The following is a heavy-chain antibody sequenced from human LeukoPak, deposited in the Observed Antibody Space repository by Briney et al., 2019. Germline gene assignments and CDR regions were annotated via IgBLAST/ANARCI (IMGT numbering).Heavy chain of an antibody. J-gene: IGHJ4*02. Sequence: GGSLGLSCAASGFTFSSAAMSWVRQAPGKGLEWVSIISSSGGSTYYADSVKGRFIISRDNSKNTLYLQMNSLRAEDTAVYYCAKGSRSIAVDNLCDYWGQGSLVTVSS. D-gene: IGHD6-19*01. V-gene: IGHV3-23*01. CDR3: AKGSRSIAVDNLCDY. CDR2: ISSSGGST. CDR1: GFTFSSAA.